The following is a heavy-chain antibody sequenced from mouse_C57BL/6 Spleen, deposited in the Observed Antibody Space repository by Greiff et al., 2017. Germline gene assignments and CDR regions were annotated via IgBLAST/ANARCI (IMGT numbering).Heavy chain of an antibody. CDR1: GISITTGNYR. V-gene: IGHV3-5*01. Sequence: EVKLMESGPGLVKPSQTVFLTCTVTGISITTGNYRWSWIRQFPGNKLEWLGYIYYSGTITYNPSLTSRTTITRDTPKTQFFLEMNSLTAEDTATYYCARENDYYAMDYWGQGTSVTVAS. CDR3: ARENDYYAMDY. J-gene: IGHJ4*01. CDR2: IYYSGTI.